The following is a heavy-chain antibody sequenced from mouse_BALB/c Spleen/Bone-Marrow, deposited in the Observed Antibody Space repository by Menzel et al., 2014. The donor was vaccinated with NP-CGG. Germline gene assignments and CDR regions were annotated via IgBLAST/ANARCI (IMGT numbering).Heavy chain of an antibody. V-gene: IGHV5-17*02. CDR1: GFTFSSFG. CDR2: ISSGSSTI. D-gene: IGHD2-4*01. Sequence: EVKLMESGGGLVQPGGSRKVSCAASGFTFSSFGMHWVRQAPEKGLEWVAYISSGSSTIYYADTVKGRFTISRDNPKNTLFLQMTSLRSEDTAMYYCARSTMITTGYYYAMDYWGQGTSVTASS. CDR3: ARSTMITTGYYYAMDY. J-gene: IGHJ4*01.